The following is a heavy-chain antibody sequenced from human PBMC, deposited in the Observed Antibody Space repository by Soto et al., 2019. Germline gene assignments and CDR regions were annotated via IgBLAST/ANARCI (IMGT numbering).Heavy chain of an antibody. CDR3: TTGGRELTWAFDF. J-gene: IGHJ4*01. CDR2: FDPRHGDT. Sequence: ASVKVSCKVSGNTLSKLSIHWVRQSPGKGLEWMGGFDPRHGDTVYAQNFQGRVTMTEDTSTDTAYMELSGLRSEDTAQYYCTTGGRELTWAFDFWGHGSLVTVSS. CDR1: GNTLSKLS. D-gene: IGHD1-7*01. V-gene: IGHV1-24*01.